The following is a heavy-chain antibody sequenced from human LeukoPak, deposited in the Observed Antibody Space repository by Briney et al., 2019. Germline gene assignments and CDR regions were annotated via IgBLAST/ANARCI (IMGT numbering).Heavy chain of an antibody. CDR1: GGSVSSYY. CDR2: LSHSGSS. Sequence: SETLSLTCTVSGGSVSSYYWSWIRRPPGRGLEWIAYLSHSGSSDSNPSLTSRVTTLVDTSKNQFSLKLTSVTAADTAVYYCARGRGEDIVATMKSWFDPWGQGTLVTVSS. CDR3: ARGRGEDIVATMKSWFDP. D-gene: IGHD5-12*01. J-gene: IGHJ5*02. V-gene: IGHV4-59*02.